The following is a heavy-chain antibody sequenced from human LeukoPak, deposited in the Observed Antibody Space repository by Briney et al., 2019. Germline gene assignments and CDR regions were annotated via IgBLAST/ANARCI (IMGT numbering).Heavy chain of an antibody. D-gene: IGHD3-10*01. V-gene: IGHV3-53*01. CDR2: IYSGGST. Sequence: PGGSLRLSCAASGFTVSSNYMSWVRQAPGKGLEWVSVIYSGGSTYYADSVKGRFTISRDDSKNTLYLQMNSLKTEDTAVYYCTTDEYYYGSGSYMATDYWGQGTLVTVSS. CDR3: TTDEYYYGSGSYMATDY. J-gene: IGHJ4*02. CDR1: GFTVSSNY.